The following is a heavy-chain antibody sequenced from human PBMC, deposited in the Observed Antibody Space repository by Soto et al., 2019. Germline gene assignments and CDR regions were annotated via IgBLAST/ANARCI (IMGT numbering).Heavy chain of an antibody. J-gene: IGHJ6*02. CDR3: ARAPHVTTFHYGMDV. CDR2: IEEDGNER. D-gene: IGHD1-1*01. Sequence: VQLVESGGGLVQPGGSLRLTCTASGFAFSSYWMNWVRQAPGKGLEWVASIEEDGNERYYVDSVKGRFTISRDNAMNSVYLQMNSLRAEDTAIYYCARAPHVTTFHYGMDVSDQGNKVTVSS. CDR1: GFAFSSYW. V-gene: IGHV3-7*05.